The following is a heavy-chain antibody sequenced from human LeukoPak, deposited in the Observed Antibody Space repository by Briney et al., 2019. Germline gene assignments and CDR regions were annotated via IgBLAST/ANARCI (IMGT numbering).Heavy chain of an antibody. J-gene: IGHJ4*02. V-gene: IGHV1-69*06. CDR1: GYTFTDYS. Sequence: SVKVSCKASGYTFTDYSMHWVRQAPGQGLEWMGGIIPIFGTANYAQKFQGRVTITADKSTSTAYMELSSLRSEDTAVYYCAANIHYDFWSGYWDYWGQGTLVTVSS. CDR3: AANIHYDFWSGYWDY. CDR2: IIPIFGTA. D-gene: IGHD3-3*01.